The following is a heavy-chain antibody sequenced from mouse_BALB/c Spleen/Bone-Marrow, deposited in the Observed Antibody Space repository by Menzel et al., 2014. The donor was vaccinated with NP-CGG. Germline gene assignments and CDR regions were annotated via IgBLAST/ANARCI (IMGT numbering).Heavy chain of an antibody. J-gene: IGHJ4*01. CDR1: GFNIRDTY. CDR2: IDPANGNT. Sequence: DVQLQESGAELVKPGASVKLSCTVSGFNIRDTYMHWVKQRPEQGLEWNGRIDPANGNTKYDPKFQGKATITADTSSNTAYLQLSSLTSEDTAVYHCASATTATFYAMDYWGQGTSVTVSS. CDR3: ASATTATFYAMDY. D-gene: IGHD1-2*01. V-gene: IGHV14-3*02.